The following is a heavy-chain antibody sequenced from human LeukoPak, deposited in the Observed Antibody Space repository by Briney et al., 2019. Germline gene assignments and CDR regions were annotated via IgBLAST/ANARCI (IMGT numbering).Heavy chain of an antibody. V-gene: IGHV3-21*01. CDR3: ARVSILIVPYYAFDI. CDR1: GGSISSSS. Sequence: ETLSLTCTVSGGSISSSSYYWGWIRQPPGKGLEWVSSISSSSNYIYYADSVKGRFTISRDNAKNSLYLQMNSLRAEDTAVYYCARVSILIVPYYAFDIWGQGTMVTVSS. J-gene: IGHJ3*02. D-gene: IGHD2/OR15-2a*01. CDR2: ISSSSNYI.